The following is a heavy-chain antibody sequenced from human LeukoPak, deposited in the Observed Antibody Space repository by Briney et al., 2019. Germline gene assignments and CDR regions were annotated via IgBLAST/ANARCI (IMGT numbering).Heavy chain of an antibody. J-gene: IGHJ6*03. CDR2: INPSGGST. V-gene: IGHV1-46*01. CDR1: GYTFTSYY. Sequence: GASVKVSCKASGYTFTSYYMHWVRQAPGQGLEWMGIINPSGGSTSYAQKFQGRVTMTRDMSTSTVYMELSSLRSEDTAVYYCARAVEGGYSSSSWGYYYYMDVWGKGTTVTVSS. D-gene: IGHD6-6*01. CDR3: ARAVEGGYSSSSWGYYYYMDV.